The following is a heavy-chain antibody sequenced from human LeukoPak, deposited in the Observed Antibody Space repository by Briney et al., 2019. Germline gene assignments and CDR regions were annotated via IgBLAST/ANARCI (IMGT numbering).Heavy chain of an antibody. Sequence: PGGSLRLSCAASGFTFSSNGMHLVRQAPGKGLECVAFIQNDGNNKKYADSVKGRFTISRDNSKKTLHLQMNSLRSEDTALYYCARDWGTSSLYLVNWGQGTLVTVSS. D-gene: IGHD6-6*01. CDR2: IQNDGNNK. V-gene: IGHV3-30*02. J-gene: IGHJ4*02. CDR1: GFTFSSNG. CDR3: ARDWGTSSLYLVN.